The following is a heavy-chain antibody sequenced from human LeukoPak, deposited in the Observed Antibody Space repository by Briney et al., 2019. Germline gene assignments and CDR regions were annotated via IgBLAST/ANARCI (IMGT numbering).Heavy chain of an antibody. CDR3: ARESAPHHGLDY. Sequence: GGSLRLPCAPSGFSDTSSHMIGVREAPGRGVEWVSIIYSGGNTDYAGSMQGRFAISRDNSKNTLYLQMNSLRPEDTAVYYCARESAPHHGLDYWGQGTLVTVSS. CDR2: IYSGGNT. D-gene: IGHD5-24*01. V-gene: IGHV3-66*01. J-gene: IGHJ4*02. CDR1: GFSDTSSH.